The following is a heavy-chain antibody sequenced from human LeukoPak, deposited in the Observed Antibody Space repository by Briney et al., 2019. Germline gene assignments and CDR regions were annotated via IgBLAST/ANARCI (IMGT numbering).Heavy chain of an antibody. D-gene: IGHD3-22*01. CDR1: GGSISSYY. Sequence: SETLSLTCTVSGGSISSYYWSWIRQPPGKGLEWIGYIYYSGSTNYNPSLKSRVTISVDTSKNQFSLKLSSVTAADTAVYYCARVHTDYYDSSEYYFDYWGQGTLVTVSS. CDR3: ARVHTDYYDSSEYYFDY. CDR2: IYYSGST. J-gene: IGHJ4*02. V-gene: IGHV4-59*01.